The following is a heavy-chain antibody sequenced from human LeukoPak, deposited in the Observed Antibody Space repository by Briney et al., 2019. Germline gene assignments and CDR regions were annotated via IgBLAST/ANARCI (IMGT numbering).Heavy chain of an antibody. Sequence: GRSLRLSCAAAGFTFSSYGMHWFRQAPGKGLEWVAVISYDGSNKYYADSVKGRFTISRDNSKNTLYLQMNSLRAEDTAVYYCAKRGPIAAAGRRTGYFDYWGQGTLVTVSS. J-gene: IGHJ4*02. CDR1: GFTFSSYG. V-gene: IGHV3-30*18. CDR2: ISYDGSNK. D-gene: IGHD6-13*01. CDR3: AKRGPIAAAGRRTGYFDY.